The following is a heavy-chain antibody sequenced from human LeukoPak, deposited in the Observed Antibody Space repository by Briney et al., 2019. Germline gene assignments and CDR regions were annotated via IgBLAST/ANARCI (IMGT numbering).Heavy chain of an antibody. V-gene: IGHV1-18*01. D-gene: IGHD3-3*01. CDR1: GGTFSSYA. CDR3: AGGGRGGAIFGVVMGMDV. J-gene: IGHJ6*02. Sequence: GSSVKVSCKASGGTFSSYAISWVRQAPGQGLEWMGWISAYNGNTNYAQKLQGRVTMTTDTSTSTAYMELRSLRSDDTAVYYCAGGGRGGAIFGVVMGMDVWGQGTTVTVSS. CDR2: ISAYNGNT.